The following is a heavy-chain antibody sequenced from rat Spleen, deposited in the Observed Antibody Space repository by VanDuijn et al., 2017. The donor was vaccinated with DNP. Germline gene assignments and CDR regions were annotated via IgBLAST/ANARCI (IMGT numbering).Heavy chain of an antibody. CDR1: GFTFTDYG. Sequence: VQLVESGGGLVQPGRSLKVSCAASGFTFTDYGMAWVRQAPTRGLEWVASISTGGSKTYYRGSVKGRFTISRDNAKNTQSLQMDSLRSEDTATYYCARHGSTGWYFDFWGPGAMVTVSS. V-gene: IGHV5S13*01. CDR3: ARHGSTGWYFDF. CDR2: ISTGGSKT. D-gene: IGHD1-2*01. J-gene: IGHJ1*01.